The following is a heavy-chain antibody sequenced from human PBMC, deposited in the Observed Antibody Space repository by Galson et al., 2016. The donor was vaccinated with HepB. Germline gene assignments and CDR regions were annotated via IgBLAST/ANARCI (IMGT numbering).Heavy chain of an antibody. J-gene: IGHJ6*02. V-gene: IGHV1-3*01. CDR1: GYTFTTNA. Sequence: SCKASGYTFTTNAVHWVRQAPGQRLAWMGWINAGNGNTRYSQKFQGRVTITRDTSASTAYMELSSLRSEETALYYCARPYYYDFWSGFYTGDYGLDVWGQGTTVTVSS. D-gene: IGHD3-3*01. CDR3: ARPYYYDFWSGFYTGDYGLDV. CDR2: INAGNGNT.